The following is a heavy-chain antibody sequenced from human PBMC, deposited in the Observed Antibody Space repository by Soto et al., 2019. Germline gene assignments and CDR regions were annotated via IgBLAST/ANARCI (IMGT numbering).Heavy chain of an antibody. CDR3: ARGRYCSGGSCYSRWFDP. V-gene: IGHV4-34*01. CDR1: GGSFSGYY. CDR2: INHSGST. D-gene: IGHD2-15*01. J-gene: IGHJ5*02. Sequence: QVQLQQWGAGLLKPSETLSLTCAVYGGSFSGYYWSWIRQPPGKGLEWIGEINHSGSTNYNPSLKSRVTISVDTSKNQFSLKLSSVTAADTAVYYCARGRYCSGGSCYSRWFDPWGQGTLVTVSP.